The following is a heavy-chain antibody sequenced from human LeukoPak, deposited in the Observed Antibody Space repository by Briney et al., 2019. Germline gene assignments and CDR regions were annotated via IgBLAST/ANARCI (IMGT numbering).Heavy chain of an antibody. Sequence: SETLSLTCAVYGGSFSGYYWSWIRQPPGKGLEWIGEINHSGSTNYNPSLKSRVTISVDTSKNQFSLKLSSVTAADTAVYYCARQGGFGSGSYYNPGLYYHYYMDVWGKGTTVTVSS. D-gene: IGHD3-10*01. CDR2: INHSGST. CDR1: GGSFSGYY. CDR3: ARQGGFGSGSYYNPGLYYHYYMDV. V-gene: IGHV4-34*01. J-gene: IGHJ6*03.